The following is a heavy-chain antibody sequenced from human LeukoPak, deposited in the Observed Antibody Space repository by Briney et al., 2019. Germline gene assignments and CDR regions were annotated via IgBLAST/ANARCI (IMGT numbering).Heavy chain of an antibody. D-gene: IGHD6-13*01. J-gene: IGHJ4*02. CDR2: ISWNSGSI. CDR3: ATGRAGYSSSWYGGY. Sequence: GGSLRLSCAASGFTFDDYAMHWVRQAPGKGLEWVSGISWNSGSIGYADSVKGRFTISRDNAKNSLYLQMNSLRAEDTALYYCATGRAGYSSSWYGGYWGQGTLVTVSS. CDR1: GFTFDDYA. V-gene: IGHV3-9*01.